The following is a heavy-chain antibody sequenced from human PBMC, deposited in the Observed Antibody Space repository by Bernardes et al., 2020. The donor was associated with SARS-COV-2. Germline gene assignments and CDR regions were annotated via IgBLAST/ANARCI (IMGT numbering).Heavy chain of an antibody. Sequence: GGSLRLSCAASGFTFSSYAINWVRQAPGKGLEWVSLISGSGAVTYYADSVKGRFTISRDNSRNTLFLQMNSLSAEDTAVYYCALAFNIAVAGIYDTWGQGTLVTVSS. CDR3: ALAFNIAVAGIYDT. J-gene: IGHJ5*02. CDR2: ISGSGAVT. CDR1: GFTFSSYA. D-gene: IGHD6-19*01. V-gene: IGHV3-23*01.